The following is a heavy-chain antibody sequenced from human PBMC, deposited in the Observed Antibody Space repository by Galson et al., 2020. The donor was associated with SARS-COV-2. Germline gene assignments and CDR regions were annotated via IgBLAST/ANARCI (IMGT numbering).Heavy chain of an antibody. CDR1: GGSISSDSFY. CDR2: IYTSGST. CDR3: ARSYSGYDGGFDY. V-gene: IGHV4-61*02. D-gene: IGHD5-12*01. J-gene: IGHJ4*02. Sequence: SETLSLTCTVSGGSISSDSFYWSWVRQPPGKGLEWIGRIYTSGSTNYNPSLKSRVTISVDTSKNQFSLKLTSVTAADTAVYYCARSYSGYDGGFDYWGQGTLVTVSS.